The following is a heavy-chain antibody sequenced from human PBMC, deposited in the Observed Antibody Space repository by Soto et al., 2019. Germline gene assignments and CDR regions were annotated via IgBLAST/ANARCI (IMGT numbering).Heavy chain of an antibody. CDR2: INTNTGNP. D-gene: IGHD6-13*01. Sequence: QVQLVQSGSELKKPGASVKVSCKASGYTFTSYAMNWVRQAPGQGLERMGWINTNTGNPTYAQGFTGRFVFSLDTSVSTAYLQICNLKAEDTAVYYCAIGNRPGSSWDNWFDPWDQGTLVTVSS. CDR1: GYTFTSYA. CDR3: AIGNRPGSSWDNWFDP. V-gene: IGHV7-4-1*01. J-gene: IGHJ5*02.